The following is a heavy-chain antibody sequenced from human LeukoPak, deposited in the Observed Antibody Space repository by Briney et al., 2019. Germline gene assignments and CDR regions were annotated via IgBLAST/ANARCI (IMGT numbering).Heavy chain of an antibody. Sequence: PSETLSLTCTVSGGSISSSSYYWGWIRQPPGKGLEWIGSIYYSGSTYYNPSLKSRVTISVDTSKNQFSLKLSSVTAADTAVYYCARDGGDTWGQGTLVTVSS. V-gene: IGHV4-39*07. CDR3: ARDGGDT. J-gene: IGHJ5*02. D-gene: IGHD2-15*01. CDR2: IYYSGST. CDR1: GGSISSSSYY.